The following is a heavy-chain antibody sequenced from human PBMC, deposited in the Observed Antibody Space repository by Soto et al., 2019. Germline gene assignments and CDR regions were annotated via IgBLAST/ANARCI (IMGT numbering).Heavy chain of an antibody. J-gene: IGHJ4*02. D-gene: IGHD6-13*01. CDR2: ISWNSGSK. Sequence: EVQLVESGGGLVQPGRSLRLSCAASGFTFDDYAMKWVRQPPGKGLEWVSGISWNSGSKDYADSVKGRFTISRDNAKITMYLPMNSLRVEDKALYYCSKSRKGKTWYDFDFWGQGTLFTVVS. CDR1: GFTFDDYA. CDR3: SKSRKGKTWYDFDF. V-gene: IGHV3-9*01.